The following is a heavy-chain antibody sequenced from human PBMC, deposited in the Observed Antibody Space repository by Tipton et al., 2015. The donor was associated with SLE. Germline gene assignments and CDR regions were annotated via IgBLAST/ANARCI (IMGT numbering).Heavy chain of an antibody. CDR2: ISNSGGST. CDR3: AKDRRRAVAGMGYFDF. V-gene: IGHV3-23*01. J-gene: IGHJ4*02. Sequence: LSCVASGFTFSSRAMSWARQAPGRGLEWVSGISNSGGSTYYAGFVKGRFTISRDNSRNTLYLQMDSLRAEDTAVYYCAKDRRRAVAGMGYFDFWGQGALVIVSS. D-gene: IGHD6-19*01. CDR1: GFTFSSRA.